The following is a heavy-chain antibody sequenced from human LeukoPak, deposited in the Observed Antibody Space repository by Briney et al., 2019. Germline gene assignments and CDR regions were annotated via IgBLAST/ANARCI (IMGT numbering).Heavy chain of an antibody. CDR3: AKDTALLAWFGELLDY. Sequence: GGSLRLSCAASGFTFSSYGMHWVRQAPGKGLEWVAFIRYDGSNKYYADSVKGRFTISRNNSKNTLYLQMNSLRAEDTAVYYCAKDTALLAWFGELLDYWGQGTLVTVSS. D-gene: IGHD3-10*01. CDR1: GFTFSSYG. V-gene: IGHV3-30*02. CDR2: IRYDGSNK. J-gene: IGHJ4*02.